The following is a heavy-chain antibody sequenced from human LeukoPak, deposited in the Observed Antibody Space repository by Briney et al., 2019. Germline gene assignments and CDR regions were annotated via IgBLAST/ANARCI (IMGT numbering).Heavy chain of an antibody. CDR2: ISGTGESA. V-gene: IGHV3-23*01. CDR3: AKAPGISRLNRFDP. Sequence: GGSLRLSCAASGFASSSYAMSWVRQAPGKGLKWVSTISGTGESAYYADSVQGRFTISRDSSKNTLYLQMNSLRAEDTAVYYCAKAPGISRLNRFDPWGQGTLVIVSS. J-gene: IGHJ5*02. CDR1: GFASSSYA. D-gene: IGHD6-13*01.